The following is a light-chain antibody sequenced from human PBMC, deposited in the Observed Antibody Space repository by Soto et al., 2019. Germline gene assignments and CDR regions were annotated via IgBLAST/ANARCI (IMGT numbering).Light chain of an antibody. CDR3: QSYSNVPLT. V-gene: IGKV1-27*01. CDR2: APS. Sequence: DIQMTQSPSSLSASVGDRVTITCRASQGITNYLAWYQHKPGKVHKLLISAPSTLQSWVPSRFSGSGSGTDFNLTISSLQTEDVANYYCQSYSNVPLTFGGGTKGEI. J-gene: IGKJ4*01. CDR1: QGITNY.